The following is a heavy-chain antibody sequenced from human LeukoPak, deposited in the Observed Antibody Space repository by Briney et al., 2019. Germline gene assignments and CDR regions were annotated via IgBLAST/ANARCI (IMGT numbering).Heavy chain of an antibody. V-gene: IGHV4-59*01. CDR2: MHYSGST. D-gene: IGHD1-26*01. Sequence: SETLSVTCTVSGGSISGYYWNWIRQPPGKGLEWIGYMHYSGSTSYNPSLKSRVTISLDPSQSQVALKMRSVTAADTAVYYCARGRERVGGLDVWSQGTTVTVSS. J-gene: IGHJ6*02. CDR1: GGSISGYY. CDR3: ARGRERVGGLDV.